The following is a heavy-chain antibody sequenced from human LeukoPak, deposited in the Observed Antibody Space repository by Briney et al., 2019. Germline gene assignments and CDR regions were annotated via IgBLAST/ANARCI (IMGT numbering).Heavy chain of an antibody. CDR1: GFSFSSNW. D-gene: IGHD1-1*01. V-gene: IGHV3-7*01. J-gene: IGHJ5*02. CDR3: ARLGLEVGGSNWFDP. CDR2: IKRDGSQK. Sequence: GGSLRLSCAAPGFSFSSNWMGWVRQAPGKGLEWVAHIKRDGSQKYYLDSVKGRFTISRDNAKNSLYLQMNSLRVEDTAVYYCARLGLEVGGSNWFDPWGQGTLVTVSS.